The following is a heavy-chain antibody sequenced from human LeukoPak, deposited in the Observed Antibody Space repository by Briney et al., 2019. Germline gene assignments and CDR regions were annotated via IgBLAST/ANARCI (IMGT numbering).Heavy chain of an antibody. CDR3: ARISQSSGGFYY. CDR1: GGSISNSGGFY. D-gene: IGHD2-15*01. Sequence: SETPSLTCTVSGGSISNSGGFYWSWIRQHPGNGLEWIGFISYRGNTYYNPSLKSRVSMSVDTSKSQFSLRLSSVTDEDTAVYYCARISQSSGGFYYWGQGTLVAVSS. J-gene: IGHJ4*02. V-gene: IGHV4-31*02. CDR2: ISYRGNT.